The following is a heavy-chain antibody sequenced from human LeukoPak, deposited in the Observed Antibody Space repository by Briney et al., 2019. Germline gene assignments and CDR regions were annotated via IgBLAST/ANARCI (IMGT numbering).Heavy chain of an antibody. Sequence: PGGSLRLSCAASGFTFSSYSMNWVRQAPGKGLEWVSYISSSSSTIYYADSVKGRFTISRDNAKNSLYLQMNSLRDEDTAVYYCARGAYYYDSSVSFDYWGQGTLVTVSS. CDR2: ISSSSSTI. J-gene: IGHJ4*02. CDR1: GFTFSSYS. V-gene: IGHV3-48*02. CDR3: ARGAYYYDSSVSFDY. D-gene: IGHD3-22*01.